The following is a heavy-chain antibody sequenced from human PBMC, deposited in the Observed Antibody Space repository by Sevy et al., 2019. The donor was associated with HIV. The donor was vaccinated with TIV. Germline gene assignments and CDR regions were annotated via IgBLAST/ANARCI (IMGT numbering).Heavy chain of an antibody. CDR3: AGGLPSSLRSFDS. J-gene: IGHJ4*02. V-gene: IGHV1-2*07. CDR2: ISLHTNGT. CDR1: EFTSSGFY. Sequence: ASVKLSCKPSEFTSSGFYIHWIRQAPGRGLEWMGWISLHTNGTAYGHRFQGRISLTRDTSMHTAFMELSSLTSDDTAVYFCAGGLPSSLRSFDSWGQGTQVTVSS.